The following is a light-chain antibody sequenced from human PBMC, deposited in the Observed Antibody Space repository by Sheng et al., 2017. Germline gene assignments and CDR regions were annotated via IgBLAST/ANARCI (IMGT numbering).Light chain of an antibody. Sequence: EIVMTQSPATQSVSPGESATLSCRASQRVSNKVAWYQQKPGQAPRLLIYDTSARATGIPARFSGSGSGTEFTLTISSLQSEDFAVYYCQQYNIWPPWTFGQGTKVEIK. CDR2: DTS. J-gene: IGKJ1*01. CDR3: QQYNIWPPWT. V-gene: IGKV3-15*01. CDR1: QRVSNK.